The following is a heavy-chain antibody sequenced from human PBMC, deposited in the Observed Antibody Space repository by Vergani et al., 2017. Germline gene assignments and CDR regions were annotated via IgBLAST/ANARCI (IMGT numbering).Heavy chain of an antibody. CDR1: GFTFSSYS. D-gene: IGHD3-9*01. J-gene: IGHJ3*02. CDR2: ISSSSSYI. V-gene: IGHV3-21*01. CDR3: AGEFTIGAFDI. Sequence: EVQLVESGGGLVKPGGSLRLSCAASGFTFSSYSMNWVRQAPGKGLEWVSSISSSSSYIYYADSVKGRFTISRDNAKNSLYLQMNSLRAEDTAVYYCAGEFTIGAFDIWGQGTMVTVSS.